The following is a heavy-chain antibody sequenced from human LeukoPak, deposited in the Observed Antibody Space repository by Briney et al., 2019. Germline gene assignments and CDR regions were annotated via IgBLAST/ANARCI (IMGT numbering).Heavy chain of an antibody. CDR1: GYKFNSYG. D-gene: IGHD5-18*01. Sequence: GASVNVSYEASGYKFNSYGISWVRQAPGQGLEWMGWISAYNGNTNYAQNFQGRVTMTTDTSTSTAYMELRGLRSDDTAVYYCARAGAYIYGFDYWGQGTLVTVSS. CDR3: ARAGAYIYGFDY. V-gene: IGHV1-18*01. CDR2: ISAYNGNT. J-gene: IGHJ4*02.